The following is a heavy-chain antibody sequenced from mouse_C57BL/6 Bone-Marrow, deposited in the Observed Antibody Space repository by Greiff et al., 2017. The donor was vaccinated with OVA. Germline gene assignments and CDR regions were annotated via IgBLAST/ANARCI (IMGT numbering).Heavy chain of an antibody. Sequence: QVQLQQSGPELVKPGASVKISCKASGYAFSSSWMNWVKQRPGKGLEWIGRIYPGDGDTNYNGKFKGKATLTADKSSSTAYMQLSSLTSEDSAVYFCARSGYYYVPFAYWGQGTLVTVSA. V-gene: IGHV1-82*01. D-gene: IGHD1-1*01. CDR3: ARSGYYYVPFAY. CDR1: GYAFSSSW. J-gene: IGHJ3*01. CDR2: IYPGDGDT.